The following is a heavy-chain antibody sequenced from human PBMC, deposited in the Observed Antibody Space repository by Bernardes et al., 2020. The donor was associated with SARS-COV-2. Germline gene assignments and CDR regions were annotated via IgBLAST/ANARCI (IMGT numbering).Heavy chain of an antibody. D-gene: IGHD4-17*01. J-gene: IGHJ5*02. CDR1: GYTFTSYD. CDR2: MNPNSGNT. Sequence: ASVKVSCKASGYTFTSYDINWVRQATGQGLEWMGWMNPNSGNTGYAQKFQGRVTMTTDTSTTTAYMELRNLRSDDTAVYYCARSDYPSLGWFDPWGQGTLVTVSS. V-gene: IGHV1-8*01. CDR3: ARSDYPSLGWFDP.